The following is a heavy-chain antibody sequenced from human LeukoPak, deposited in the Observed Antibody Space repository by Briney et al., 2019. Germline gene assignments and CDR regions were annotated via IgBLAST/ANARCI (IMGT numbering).Heavy chain of an antibody. D-gene: IGHD6-19*01. Sequence: GASVKVSCKASGGTFSSYAISWVRQAPGQGLEWMGGIIPIFGTANYAQKFQGRVTITADESTSTAYMELSSLRSEDTAVYYCATPGVDRPYSSGWYGRGAFDYWGQGTLVTVSS. CDR3: ATPGVDRPYSSGWYGRGAFDY. CDR2: IIPIFGTA. CDR1: GGTFSSYA. V-gene: IGHV1-69*13. J-gene: IGHJ4*02.